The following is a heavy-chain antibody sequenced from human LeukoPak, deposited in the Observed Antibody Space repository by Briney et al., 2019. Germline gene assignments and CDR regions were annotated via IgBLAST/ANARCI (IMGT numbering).Heavy chain of an antibody. J-gene: IGHJ5*02. V-gene: IGHV4-39*07. CDR3: ARDPGAYYDSSGYLNWFDP. Sequence: SETLSLTCTVSGGSITTRSYYWVWIRQPPGKGLEWIGSMHHSGSTYYNPSLKSRVTTSVDTSKNQFSLKLSSVTAADTAVYYCARDPGAYYDSSGYLNWFDPWGRGTLVTVSS. CDR1: GGSITTRSYY. CDR2: MHHSGST. D-gene: IGHD3-22*01.